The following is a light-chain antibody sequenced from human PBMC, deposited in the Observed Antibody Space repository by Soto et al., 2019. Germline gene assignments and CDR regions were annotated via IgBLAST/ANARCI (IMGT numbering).Light chain of an antibody. Sequence: QSVLTQPPSASGSPGQSVTISCTGTSNDVGGYNRVSWYQQPPGTAPKLMIYEVSNRPSGVPDRFSGSKSGNTASLTISGLQAEDEADYYCSSYTTSSTYVFGTGTKVTVL. CDR3: SSYTTSSTYV. J-gene: IGLJ1*01. V-gene: IGLV2-18*02. CDR2: EVS. CDR1: SNDVGGYNR.